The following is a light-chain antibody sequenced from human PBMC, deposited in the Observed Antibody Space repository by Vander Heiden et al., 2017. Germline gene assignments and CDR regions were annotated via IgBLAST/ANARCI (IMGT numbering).Light chain of an antibody. CDR1: SGHGFFA. Sequence: QLVVTKSPSASASLGASVNLTCTLSSGHGFFAIAWHQQQPEKGPRYLMKVNSDGSHSKGDGIPDRFSGSSSGAERYLTISSLQSEDEADYYCQTWGTGIRVFGGGTKLTVL. J-gene: IGLJ3*02. V-gene: IGLV4-69*01. CDR3: QTWGTGIRV. CDR2: VNSDGSH.